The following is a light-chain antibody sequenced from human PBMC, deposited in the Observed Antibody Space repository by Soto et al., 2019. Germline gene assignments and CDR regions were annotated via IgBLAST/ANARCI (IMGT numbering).Light chain of an antibody. CDR1: QSVSSTY. CDR2: GTS. J-gene: IGKJ1*01. Sequence: EIVMTQSPAALSVSPRERATLSCRASQSVSSTYLAWYQQKPGQAPRLLIYGTSSRATGIPDRLSGSGSGTDFTLTISRLEPEDFAVYYCQQYGTSPQTFCQGTNVDIK. CDR3: QQYGTSPQT. V-gene: IGKV3-20*01.